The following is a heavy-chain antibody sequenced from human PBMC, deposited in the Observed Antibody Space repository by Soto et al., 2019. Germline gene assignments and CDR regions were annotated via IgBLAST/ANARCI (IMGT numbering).Heavy chain of an antibody. J-gene: IGHJ6*02. CDR2: IRWNSGSI. CDR3: AKGDSSSFYYGMDV. CDR1: GFTFDDYA. Sequence: EVQLVESGGGLVQPGRSLRLSCAASGFTFDDYAMHWVRQAPGKGLEWVSGIRWNSGSIGYADSVKGRFTISRDNAKNSLYLQMTSLRAEDTALYYCAKGDSSSFYYGMDVWGQGTTVTVSS. V-gene: IGHV3-9*01. D-gene: IGHD6-13*01.